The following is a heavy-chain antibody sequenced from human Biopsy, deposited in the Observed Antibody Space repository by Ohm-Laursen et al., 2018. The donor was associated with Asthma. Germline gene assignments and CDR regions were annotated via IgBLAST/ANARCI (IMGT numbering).Heavy chain of an antibody. Sequence: SVKVSCKSLGGTFNTYVIGWVRQAPGQGLEWMGGINSVFGTTTYPQKFQDRVTITVDDSTSTVYMELSSLRSEDTAVYYCARKAGSCISRTCYSLDFWGQGALVTVSS. CDR1: GGTFNTYV. D-gene: IGHD2-2*01. J-gene: IGHJ4*02. CDR2: INSVFGTT. V-gene: IGHV1-69*13. CDR3: ARKAGSCISRTCYSLDF.